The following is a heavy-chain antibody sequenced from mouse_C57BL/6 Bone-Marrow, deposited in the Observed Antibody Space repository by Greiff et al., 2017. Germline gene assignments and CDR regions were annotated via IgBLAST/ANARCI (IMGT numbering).Heavy chain of an antibody. CDR2: ICGDGST. V-gene: IGHV2-3*01. CDR3: ANYYADDWGYAMDY. D-gene: IGHD2-1*01. CDR1: GFSLTSYG. J-gene: IGHJ4*01. Sequence: VQVVESGPGLVAPSQSLSITCTVSGFSLTSYGVSWVRQPPGKGLEWLGVICGDGSTNYHSALISSLSISKDNSKSHVFLKLNSLQTDDTATYYCANYYADDWGYAMDYWGQGTSVTVSS.